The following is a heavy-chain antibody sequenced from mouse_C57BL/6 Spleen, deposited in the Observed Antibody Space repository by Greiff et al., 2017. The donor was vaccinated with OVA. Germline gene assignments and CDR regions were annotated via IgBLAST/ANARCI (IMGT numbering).Heavy chain of an antibody. V-gene: IGHV1-78*01. Sequence: VQLVESDAELVKPGASVKISCTVSGYTFTDHTIHWMKQRPEQGLEWIGYIYPRDGSPKYNEKFKGKATLTADKSSSTALMQLNRLTSEDSEVYCWARRDSNDVDYAMDYWGQGTSVTVSA. CDR3: ARRDSNDVDYAMDY. CDR2: IYPRDGSP. J-gene: IGHJ4*01. D-gene: IGHD2-12*01. CDR1: GYTFTDHT.